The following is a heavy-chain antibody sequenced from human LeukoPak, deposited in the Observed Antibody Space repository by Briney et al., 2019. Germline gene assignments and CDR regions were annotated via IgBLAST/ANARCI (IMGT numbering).Heavy chain of an antibody. CDR1: GFTFSNYG. J-gene: IGHJ4*02. CDR2: INSDGSST. CDR3: ARGGAYSYGYVGY. Sequence: GGSLRLSCAASGFTFSNYGMNWVRQAPGKGLEWVSRINSDGSSTSYADSVKGRFTISRDNAKNTLYLQMNSLRAEDTAVYYCARGGAYSYGYVGYWGQGTLVTVSS. D-gene: IGHD5-18*01. V-gene: IGHV3-74*01.